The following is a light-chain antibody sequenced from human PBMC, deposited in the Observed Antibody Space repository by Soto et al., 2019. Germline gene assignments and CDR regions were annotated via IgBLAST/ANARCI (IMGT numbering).Light chain of an antibody. CDR1: HNIRDK. J-gene: IGKJ4*01. V-gene: IGKV3-15*01. CDR2: AAS. Sequence: IVLTQSPATLSVSPGERVTLSCRASHNIRDKLAWYQQKPGQAPRLLIYAASSRVTAVPARFSGSGSGTESTLTISSLQSGDFTVYYCQQYSDWPRTFGGGTQVEIK. CDR3: QQYSDWPRT.